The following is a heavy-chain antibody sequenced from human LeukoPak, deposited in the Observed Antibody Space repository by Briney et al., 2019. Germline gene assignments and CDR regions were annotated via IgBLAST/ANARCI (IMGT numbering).Heavy chain of an antibody. V-gene: IGHV3-23*01. CDR2: ISGSGGST. Sequence: GGSLRLSCAASGFTFSSYAMSWVRQAPGKGLEWVSAISGSGGSTYYADSVKGRFTISRDNSKNTLYLQMNSLRAEDTAVYYCASSSSWGSYYYYGMDVWGQGTTVTVSS. CDR3: ASSSSWGSYYYYGMDV. D-gene: IGHD6-13*01. J-gene: IGHJ6*02. CDR1: GFTFSSYA.